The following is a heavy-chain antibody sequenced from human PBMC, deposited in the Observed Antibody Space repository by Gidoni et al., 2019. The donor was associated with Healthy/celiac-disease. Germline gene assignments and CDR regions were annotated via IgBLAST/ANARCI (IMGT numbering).Heavy chain of an antibody. D-gene: IGHD5-18*01. CDR2: INPSGGST. CDR1: GYTFTSYY. Sequence: VQLVQSGAEVKKPGASVKVSCKASGYTFTSYYMHWVRQAPGQGLEWMGIINPSGGSTSYAQKFQCRVTMTRDTSTSTVYMELSSLRSEDTAVYYGASSYSYGYVHYYYYGMDVWGQGTTVTVSS. CDR3: ASSYSYGYVHYYYYGMDV. J-gene: IGHJ6*02. V-gene: IGHV1-46*03.